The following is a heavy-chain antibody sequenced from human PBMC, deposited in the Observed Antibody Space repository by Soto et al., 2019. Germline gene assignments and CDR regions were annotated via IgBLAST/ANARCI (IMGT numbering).Heavy chain of an antibody. CDR3: ARENSGYDYAFDS. CDR1: GFTFSSYS. J-gene: IGHJ3*02. V-gene: IGHV3-21*01. Sequence: GGSLRLSCAASGFTFSSYSMNWVRQAPGKGLEWVSSISSSSSYIYYADSVKGRFTISRDNAKNSLYLQMNSLRAEDTAVYYCARENSGYDYAFDSWGQGTMVTVSS. CDR2: ISSSSSYI. D-gene: IGHD5-12*01.